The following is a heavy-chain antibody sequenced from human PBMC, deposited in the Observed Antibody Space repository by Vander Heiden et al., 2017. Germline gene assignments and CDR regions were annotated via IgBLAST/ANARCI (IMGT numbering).Heavy chain of an antibody. CDR2: ISSSSSTI. J-gene: IGHJ4*02. V-gene: IGHV3-48*02. D-gene: IGHD2-2*01. Sequence: EVQPVAPAGGLVQRGVSLRLSGAASGLAFSSYSMNWVRQAPGKGLEWVSYISSSSSTIYYADSVKGRFTISRDNAKNSLYLQMNSLRDEDTAVYYCARGGYCSSTSCAGLDYWGQGTLVTVSS. CDR1: GLAFSSYS. CDR3: ARGGYCSSTSCAGLDY.